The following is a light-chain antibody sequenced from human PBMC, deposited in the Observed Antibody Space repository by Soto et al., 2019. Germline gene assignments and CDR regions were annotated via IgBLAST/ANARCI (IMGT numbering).Light chain of an antibody. J-gene: IGLJ1*01. CDR1: SSDVGGYNY. CDR2: DVS. Sequence: QPVLTQPASVSGSPGQSITISCTGTSSDVGGYNYVSWYQQYPGKAPKVMIYDVSNRPSGVSNRFSGSKSGNTASLTISGLQAEDEADYYCSSYTSSSTRVFGTGTKLTVL. CDR3: SSYTSSSTRV. V-gene: IGLV2-14*01.